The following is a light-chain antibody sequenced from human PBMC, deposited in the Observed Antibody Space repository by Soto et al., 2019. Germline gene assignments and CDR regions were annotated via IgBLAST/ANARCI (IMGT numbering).Light chain of an antibody. CDR1: SSNIGAGYG. J-gene: IGLJ3*02. CDR3: QSYDNNLNGGV. CDR2: GNN. V-gene: IGLV1-40*01. Sequence: QSVLTQPPSVSGAPGQRVTISCTGSSSNIGAGYGVHWYRQAPGAVPKLIIYGNNNRPSGVPDRISGSKSGTSVTLAITGLQADDEADYYCQSYDNNLNGGVFGGGTKVTVL.